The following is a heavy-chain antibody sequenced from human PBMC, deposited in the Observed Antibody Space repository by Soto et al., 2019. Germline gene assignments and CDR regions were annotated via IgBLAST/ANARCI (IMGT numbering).Heavy chain of an antibody. CDR1: GFTVSSNY. Sequence: GGSLRLSCAASGFTVSSNYMSWVRQAPGKGLEWVSVIYSGGSTYYADSVKCRFTISRDNSKNTLYLQMNSLRAEDTAVYSCARESGHYYYIDVWGKGTTVTVSS. J-gene: IGHJ6*03. CDR2: IYSGGST. V-gene: IGHV3-53*01. CDR3: ARESGHYYYIDV. D-gene: IGHD3-3*01.